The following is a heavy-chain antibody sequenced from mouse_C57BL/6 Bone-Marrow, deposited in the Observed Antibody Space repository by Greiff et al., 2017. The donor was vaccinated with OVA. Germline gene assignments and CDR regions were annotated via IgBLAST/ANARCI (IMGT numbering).Heavy chain of an antibody. V-gene: IGHV5-15*01. Sequence: EVMLVESGGGLVQPGGSLKLSCAASGFTFSDYGMAWVRQAPRKGPEWVAFISNLAYSIYYADTVTGRFTISRENAKNTLYLEMSSLRSEDTAMYYCARLANWSYYFDYWGQGTTLTVSS. CDR3: ARLANWSYYFDY. J-gene: IGHJ2*01. D-gene: IGHD4-1*01. CDR1: GFTFSDYG. CDR2: ISNLAYSI.